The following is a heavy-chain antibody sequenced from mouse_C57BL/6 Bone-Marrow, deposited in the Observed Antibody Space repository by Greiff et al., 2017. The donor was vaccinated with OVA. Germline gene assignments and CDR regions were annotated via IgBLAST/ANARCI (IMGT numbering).Heavy chain of an antibody. CDR1: GFNIKDDY. J-gene: IGHJ2*01. CDR3: TGDYDYDGDYCDY. V-gene: IGHV14-4*01. CDR2: IDPENGDT. D-gene: IGHD2-4*01. Sequence: VQLQQSGAELVRPGASVKLSCTASGFNIKDDYMHWVKQRPEQGLEWIGWIDPENGDTEYASKFQGKATITADTSSNTAYLQLSSLTSEDTAVYYCTGDYDYDGDYCDYWGQGTTLTVSS.